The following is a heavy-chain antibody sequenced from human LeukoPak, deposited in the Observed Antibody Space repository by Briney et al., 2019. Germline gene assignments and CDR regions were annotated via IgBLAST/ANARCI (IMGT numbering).Heavy chain of an antibody. J-gene: IGHJ4*02. CDR1: GGSISSGGYY. V-gene: IGHV4-31*03. CDR3: ARYDFRSSGYDRYYFDY. D-gene: IGHD5-12*01. Sequence: SETLSLTCTVSGGSISSGGYYWSWIRQHPGKGLEWIGYIYYSGSTYYNPSLKSRVTISVDTSKNQFSLKLSSVTAADTAVYYCARYDFRSSGYDRYYFDYWGQGTLVTVSS. CDR2: IYYSGST.